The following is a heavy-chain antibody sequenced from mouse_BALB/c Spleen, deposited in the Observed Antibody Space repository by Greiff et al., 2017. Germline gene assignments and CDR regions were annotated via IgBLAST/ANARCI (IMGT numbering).Heavy chain of an antibody. CDR2: IYPGSGST. CDR3: ARCYRTPWFGY. Sequence: QAQLQQPGAELVKPGTSVKLSCKASGYNFTSYWINWVKLRPGQGLEWIGDIYPGSGSTNYNEKFKSKATLTVDTSSSTAYMQLSSLASEDSALYYCARCYRTPWFGYWGQGTLVTVSA. D-gene: IGHD2-14*01. J-gene: IGHJ3*01. CDR1: GYNFTSYW. V-gene: IGHV1-55*01.